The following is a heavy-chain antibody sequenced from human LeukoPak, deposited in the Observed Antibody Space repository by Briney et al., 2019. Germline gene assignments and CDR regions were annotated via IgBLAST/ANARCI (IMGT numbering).Heavy chain of an antibody. CDR2: ISAYNGNT. J-gene: IGHJ5*02. CDR1: GYTFTSYA. D-gene: IGHD6-19*01. V-gene: IGHV1-18*01. CDR3: ARVTAVAGNNWFDP. Sequence: ASVKVSCKASGYTFTSYAMHWVRQAPGQGLEWMGWISAYNGNTNYAQKLQGRVTMTTDTSTSTAYMELRSLRSDDTAVYYCARVTAVAGNNWFDPWGQGTLVTVSS.